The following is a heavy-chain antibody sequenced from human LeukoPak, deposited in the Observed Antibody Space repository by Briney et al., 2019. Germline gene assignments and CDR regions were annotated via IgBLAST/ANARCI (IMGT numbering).Heavy chain of an antibody. D-gene: IGHD6-19*01. J-gene: IGHJ6*03. Sequence: SETLSLTCAVSGGSISSSNWWSWVRQPPGKGLEWIGEIYHSGSTNYNPSLKSRVTISVDTSKNQFSLKLSSVTAEDTAVYYCARGSVLQWLVPYYYYYMDVWGKGTTVTVS. CDR2: IYHSGST. CDR1: GGSISSSNW. V-gene: IGHV4-4*02. CDR3: ARGSVLQWLVPYYYYYMDV.